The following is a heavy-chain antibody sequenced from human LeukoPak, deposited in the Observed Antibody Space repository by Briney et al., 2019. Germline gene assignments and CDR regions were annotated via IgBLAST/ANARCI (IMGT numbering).Heavy chain of an antibody. Sequence: SETLSLTCTVSGGSINSYYWSWIRQPPGKGLEWIGYIYYSGSTNYNPSLKSRVTISVDTSKNQFSLKMCSVSAEVTAVYYCARARDGHINNWFDPWGQGTLVIVSS. V-gene: IGHV4-59*01. CDR3: ARARDGHINNWFDP. CDR2: IYYSGST. CDR1: GGSINSYY. D-gene: IGHD5-24*01. J-gene: IGHJ5*02.